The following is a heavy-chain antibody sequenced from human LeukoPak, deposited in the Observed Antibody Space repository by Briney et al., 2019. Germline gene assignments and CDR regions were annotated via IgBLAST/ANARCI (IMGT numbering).Heavy chain of an antibody. D-gene: IGHD2-21*01. CDR3: ARVSSYSFDP. J-gene: IGHJ5*02. CDR2: IDSDGSST. V-gene: IGHV3-74*01. Sequence: GGSLRLSCAASGFTFSSYWMYWVRQAPGKGLVWVSRIDSDGSSTTYADPVKGRFTISRDNAKNTLYLQMNSLRAEDTAVYYCARVSSYSFDPWGQGTLVTVSS. CDR1: GFTFSSYW.